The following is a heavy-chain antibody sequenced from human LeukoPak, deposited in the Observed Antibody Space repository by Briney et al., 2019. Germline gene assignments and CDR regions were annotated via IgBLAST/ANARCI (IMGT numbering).Heavy chain of an antibody. CDR3: ARGTRSGYYSNALVDY. D-gene: IGHD3-22*01. CDR1: GFTFSDYY. CDR2: ISSSGSTI. V-gene: IGHV3-11*04. Sequence: GGSLRLSCAASGFTFSDYYMSWIRQAPGKGLEWVSYISSSGSTIYYADSVKGRFTISRDNAKNSLYLQMNSLRAEDTAVYYCARGTRSGYYSNALVDYWGQGTLVTVSS. J-gene: IGHJ4*02.